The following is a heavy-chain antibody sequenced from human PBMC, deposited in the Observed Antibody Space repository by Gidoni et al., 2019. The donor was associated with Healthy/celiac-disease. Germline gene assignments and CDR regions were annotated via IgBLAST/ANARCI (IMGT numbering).Heavy chain of an antibody. D-gene: IGHD6-13*01. CDR2: ISYDGSNK. CDR3: AREVSRIASYYFDY. V-gene: IGHV3-30-3*01. Sequence: GFSSLLSCAASGFTFSSYAMHWVRQAPGKGLEWVAVISYDGSNKYYADSVKGRFTISRDNSKNTLYLQMNSLRAEDTAVYYCAREVSRIASYYFDYWGQGTLVTVSS. CDR1: GFTFSSYA. J-gene: IGHJ4*02.